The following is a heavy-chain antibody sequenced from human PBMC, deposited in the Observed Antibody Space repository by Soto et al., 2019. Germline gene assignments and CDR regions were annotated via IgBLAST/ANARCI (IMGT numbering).Heavy chain of an antibody. V-gene: IGHV4-4*07. J-gene: IGHJ5*02. CDR2: SYATGTT. CDR1: CASISGFC. CDR3: VRDGAKTLRDWFDP. Sequence: SSETLSLTCTVSCASISGFCWSWIRKSAWKGLEWIGRSYATGTTDYNPSLKSRVMMSVDTSKKQFSLKLRSVTAADTAVYYCVRDGAKTLRDWFDPWGQGISVTVSS. D-gene: IGHD1-26*01.